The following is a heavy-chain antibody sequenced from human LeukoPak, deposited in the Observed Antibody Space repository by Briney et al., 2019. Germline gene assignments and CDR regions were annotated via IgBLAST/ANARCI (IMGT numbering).Heavy chain of an antibody. J-gene: IGHJ4*02. CDR3: VRGGDWEQQLPGYYDY. Sequence: GASVKVSCKASGYTFTRYEISWVRQATGQGLEWMGWMNPRSGYAGYAQKFRGRVTITRNTSISTAYMELSSLRSEDTAVYYCVRGGDWEQQLPGYYDYWGQGTLVTVSS. D-gene: IGHD6-13*01. CDR1: GYTFTRYE. V-gene: IGHV1-8*03. CDR2: MNPRSGYA.